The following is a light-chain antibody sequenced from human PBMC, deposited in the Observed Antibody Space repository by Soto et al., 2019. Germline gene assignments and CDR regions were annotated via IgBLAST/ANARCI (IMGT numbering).Light chain of an antibody. CDR2: AAS. V-gene: IGKV1-39*01. J-gene: IGKJ2*01. Sequence: DIQMTQSPSSLSASVGDRVTITCRASQTINAYLNWYQQKPGKAPKLLIYAASSLQSGVPSRFSGSGSGTDFTLTISSLHPEDFATYYCQESYRTPRTFGHGTRLEI. CDR1: QTINAY. CDR3: QESYRTPRT.